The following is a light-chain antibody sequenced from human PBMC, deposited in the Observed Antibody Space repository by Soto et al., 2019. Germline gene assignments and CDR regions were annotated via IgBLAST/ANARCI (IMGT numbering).Light chain of an antibody. CDR1: TRAVTSDYY. CDR2: RTS. J-gene: IGLJ3*02. V-gene: IGLV7-43*01. Sequence: QAVVTQEPSLTVSPGGTVTLTWALTTRAVTSDYYPNWFQRKPGQALRTLIYRTSNKHSWTPARFSGSLLGGKAALTLSGVQPEDEADYYCVLLYGGAWVFGGGTKLTVL. CDR3: VLLYGGAWV.